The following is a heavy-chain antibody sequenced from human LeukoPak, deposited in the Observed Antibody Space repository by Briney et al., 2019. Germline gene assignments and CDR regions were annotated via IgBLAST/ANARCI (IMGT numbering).Heavy chain of an antibody. D-gene: IGHD3-22*01. CDR2: ISWNSGSI. Sequence: PGGSLRLSCAASGFTFDDYAMHWVRQAPGKGLEWVSGISWNSGSIVYADSVKGRFTISRDNAKNSLYLQVNSLRAEDTALYYCAKAPGYYYDSGGNFDYWGQGTLVTVSS. CDR1: GFTFDDYA. J-gene: IGHJ4*02. V-gene: IGHV3-9*01. CDR3: AKAPGYYYDSGGNFDY.